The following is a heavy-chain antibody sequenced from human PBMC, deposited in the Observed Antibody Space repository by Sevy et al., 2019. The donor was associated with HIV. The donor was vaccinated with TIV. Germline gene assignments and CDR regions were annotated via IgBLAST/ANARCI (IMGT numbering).Heavy chain of an antibody. V-gene: IGHV3-7*03. J-gene: IGHJ4*02. Sequence: GGSLRLSCEASGFTLSSYWMPWVRHPPGKGLEWGAKKNRGGSERNFVDSVKGRFIISRDNAENSLYLQMNSLRAEDTAVYYCGNYYTASGSSDYWGQGTLVTVSS. CDR3: GNYYTASGSSDY. D-gene: IGHD3-10*01. CDR1: GFTLSSYW. CDR2: KNRGGSER.